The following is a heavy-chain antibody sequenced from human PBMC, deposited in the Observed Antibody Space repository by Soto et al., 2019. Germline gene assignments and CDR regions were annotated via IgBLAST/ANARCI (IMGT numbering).Heavy chain of an antibody. D-gene: IGHD1-7*01. V-gene: IGHV1-69*01. CDR1: GGTFSSYA. J-gene: IGHJ4*02. CDR3: ARALPITGTTYYFDY. Sequence: QVQLVQSGAEVKKPGSSVKISCKASGGTFSSYAISWVRQAPGQGLEWMGGIIPIFGTANYAQKFQGRVTITADESTSTAYMELSSLRSEDTAVYYCARALPITGTTYYFDYWGQGTLVTVSS. CDR2: IIPIFGTA.